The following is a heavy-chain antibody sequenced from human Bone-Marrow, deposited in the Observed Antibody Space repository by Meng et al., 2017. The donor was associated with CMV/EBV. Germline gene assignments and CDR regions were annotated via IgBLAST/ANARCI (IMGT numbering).Heavy chain of an antibody. V-gene: IGHV3-9*01. Sequence: SLKISCAASGFIFDDYALHWVRLVPGKGLEWVSGISWNSNSIAYVDSVKGRFTISRDNAKNSLHLQMNSLRAEDTAVYYCARGLTFDYWGQGTLVTVSS. CDR2: ISWNSNSI. CDR3: ARGLTFDY. J-gene: IGHJ4*02. D-gene: IGHD4/OR15-4a*01. CDR1: GFIFDDYA.